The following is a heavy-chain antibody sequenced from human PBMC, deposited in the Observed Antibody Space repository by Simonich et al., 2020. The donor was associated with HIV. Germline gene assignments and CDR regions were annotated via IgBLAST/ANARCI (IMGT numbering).Heavy chain of an antibody. V-gene: IGHV1-69*06. CDR1: GGTFTSYA. CDR3: ARDSSVSRVEGYYYYMDV. Sequence: QVQLVQSGPEVKKPGSSVRVSCKASGGTFTSYALSWVRQAPGQGLEWMGGIHHLLGRTHYARKFHGTVRITADKSTSTASMELSSLRSEDTAVYSCARDSSVSRVEGYYYYMDVWGKGTTVTVSS. CDR2: IHHLLGRT. J-gene: IGHJ6*03. D-gene: IGHD6-6*01.